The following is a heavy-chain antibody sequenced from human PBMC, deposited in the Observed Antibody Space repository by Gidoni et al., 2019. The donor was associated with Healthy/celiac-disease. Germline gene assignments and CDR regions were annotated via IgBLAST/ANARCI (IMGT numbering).Heavy chain of an antibody. J-gene: IGHJ6*03. V-gene: IGHV6-1*01. CDR2: TYYRAKCDK. D-gene: IGHD3-3*01. CDR1: GDSVSRNSAA. CDR3: ARDGSITISRLYYYYYMDV. Sequence: QVQLQQSGPGLVKPSPTLSLTCAISGDSVSRNSAAWHWIRQSTSRGLAWLGRTYYRAKCDKDEAVAVKSRITINPDTSKNQGSRQLNSVTPEDTAVYYCARDGSITISRLYYYYYMDVWGKGTTVTVSS.